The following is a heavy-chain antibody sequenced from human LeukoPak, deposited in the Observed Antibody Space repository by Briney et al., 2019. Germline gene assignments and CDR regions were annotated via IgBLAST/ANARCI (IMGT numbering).Heavy chain of an antibody. J-gene: IGHJ5*02. CDR1: GGSISSSSYY. CDR2: IYYSGST. D-gene: IGHD1-7*01. CDR3: ARDKSLNYPMDWFGP. V-gene: IGHV4-39*07. Sequence: SETLSLTCTVSGGSISSSSYYWGWIRQPPGKGLEWIGSIYYSGSTYYNPSLKSRVTISVDTSKNQFSLKLSSVTAADTAVYYCARDKSLNYPMDWFGPWGQGTLVTVSS.